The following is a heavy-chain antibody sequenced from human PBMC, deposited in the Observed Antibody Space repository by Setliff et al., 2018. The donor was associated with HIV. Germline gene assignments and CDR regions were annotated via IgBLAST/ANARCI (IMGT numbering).Heavy chain of an antibody. CDR1: GYSISSGYY. CDR2: IYHSGIT. V-gene: IGHV4-38-2*02. CDR3: ARLGYSGSLVGAFDI. Sequence: PSETLSLTCTVSGYSISSGYYWGWIRQPPGKGLEWIGSIYHSGITYYNSSLKSRVTISVDTSKSQFSLNLTSVTAADTAVYYCARLGYSGSLVGAFDIWGQGTMVTVSS. D-gene: IGHD1-26*01. J-gene: IGHJ3*02.